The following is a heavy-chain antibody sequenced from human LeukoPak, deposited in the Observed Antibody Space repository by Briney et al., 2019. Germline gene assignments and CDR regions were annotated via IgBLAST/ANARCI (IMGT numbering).Heavy chain of an antibody. D-gene: IGHD6-19*01. V-gene: IGHV3-9*01. CDR3: ARAYKDRSLAGKKEFFQH. Sequence: SLRLSCVASGFTFDNYAMNWVRQVPGKGLEWISLISWNSGTIGYADSVKGRFTISRDNANNFLYLQMNSLRAEDTALYYCARAYKDRSLAGKKEFFQHWGQGTLVTVSS. CDR1: GFTFDNYA. J-gene: IGHJ1*01. CDR2: ISWNSGTI.